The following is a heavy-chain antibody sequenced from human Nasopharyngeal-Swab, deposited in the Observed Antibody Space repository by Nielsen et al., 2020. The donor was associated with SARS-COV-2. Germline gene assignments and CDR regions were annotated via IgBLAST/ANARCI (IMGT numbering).Heavy chain of an antibody. V-gene: IGHV4-39*07. J-gene: IGHJ5*02. CDR3: ARVAVPYAWGSYRHPSGPLDT. CDR1: GGSIRNTNSY. D-gene: IGHD3-16*02. Sequence: SQTLSLTCAVSGGSIRNTNSYWDWIRQPPGKGLEWIGSIYYSGSPYFNPSLKSRLSISLDTSKNQFFLRLTSVSAGDTAVYYCARVAVPYAWGSYRHPSGPLDTWGQGTLVTVSS. CDR2: IYYSGSP.